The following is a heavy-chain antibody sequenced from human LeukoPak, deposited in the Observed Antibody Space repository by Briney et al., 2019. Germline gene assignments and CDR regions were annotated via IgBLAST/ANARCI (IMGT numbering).Heavy chain of an antibody. CDR3: ASGHSYYFGPSDY. V-gene: IGHV1-2*02. CDR2: INPNSGGT. Sequence: ASVKVSCKTSGYTFTDYYMHWVRQAPGQGLEWMGWINPNSGGTNDAQKFQGRVTMTRDTSISPAYIELSRLRSDDTAAYFCASGHSYYFGPSDYWGQGTLVTVSS. J-gene: IGHJ4*02. CDR1: GYTFTDYY. D-gene: IGHD3-10*01.